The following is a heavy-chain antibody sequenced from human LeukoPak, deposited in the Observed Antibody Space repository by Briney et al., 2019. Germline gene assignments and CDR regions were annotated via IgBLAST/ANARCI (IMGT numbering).Heavy chain of an antibody. Sequence: ASVKVSCKASGGTFSSYAISWVRQAPGQGLEWMGGIIPILGTANYAQKFQGRVTIIADKSTSTAYMELSSLRSEDTAVYYCARDRNPGEINIMDVWGKGTTVTVSS. D-gene: IGHD3-10*01. CDR1: GGTFSSYA. CDR2: IIPILGTA. CDR3: ARDRNPGEINIMDV. V-gene: IGHV1-69*06. J-gene: IGHJ6*04.